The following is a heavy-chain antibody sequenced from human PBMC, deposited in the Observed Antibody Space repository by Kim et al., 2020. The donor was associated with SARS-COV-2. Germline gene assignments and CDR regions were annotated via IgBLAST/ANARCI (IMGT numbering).Heavy chain of an antibody. CDR3: ARDRPAFRELYSHDY. D-gene: IGHD3-10*01. V-gene: IGHV1-2*06. CDR2: INPNSGGT. J-gene: IGHJ4*02. CDR1: GYTFTGYY. Sequence: ASVKVSCKASGYTFTGYYMHWVRQAPGQGLEWMGRINPNSGGTNYAQKFQGRVTMTRDTSISTAYMELSRLRSDDTAVYYCARDRPAFRELYSHDYWGQGTLVTVSS.